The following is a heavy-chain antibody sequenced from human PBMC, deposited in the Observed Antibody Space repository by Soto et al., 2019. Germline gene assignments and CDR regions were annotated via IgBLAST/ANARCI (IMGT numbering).Heavy chain of an antibody. V-gene: IGHV4-31*03. Sequence: LSITCTVSGEYISSGGYYCRWNKKHPGKGLEWIGYIYYSGSTYYNPSLKSRVTISVDTSKNQFSLKLSSVTAADTAVYYCARVLLGCSGGSCYSHFDYWGQGTLVTVSS. CDR1: GEYISSGGYY. J-gene: IGHJ4*02. CDR2: IYYSGST. D-gene: IGHD2-15*01. CDR3: ARVLLGCSGGSCYSHFDY.